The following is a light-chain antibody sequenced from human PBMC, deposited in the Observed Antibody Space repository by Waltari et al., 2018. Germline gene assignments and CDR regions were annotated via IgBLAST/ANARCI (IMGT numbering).Light chain of an antibody. CDR3: QQYYSTPLIT. Sequence: DIQMTQSPSSLSASVGDRVTITCRASQGISNSLAWYQQKPGKAPKLLLYSASRLESGVPSRFSGSGSGTDYTLTISSLQPEDFATYYCQQYYSTPLITFGGGTKVEIK. J-gene: IGKJ4*01. CDR2: SAS. CDR1: QGISNS. V-gene: IGKV1-NL1*01.